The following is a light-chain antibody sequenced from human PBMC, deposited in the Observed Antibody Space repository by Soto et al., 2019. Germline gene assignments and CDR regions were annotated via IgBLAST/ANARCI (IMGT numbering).Light chain of an antibody. CDR3: ATWDDSLDGVV. J-gene: IGLJ3*02. CDR2: SYN. CDR1: SSNIGRHG. Sequence: QSVLTQPPSASGTPGQRVTVSCSGSSSNIGRHGVNWYQQLPGAAPKLLIYSYNQRPSGVPDRFSGSTSGTSVSLTINGLQPEDEADYYCATWDDSLDGVVFGGGTKVTVL. V-gene: IGLV1-44*01.